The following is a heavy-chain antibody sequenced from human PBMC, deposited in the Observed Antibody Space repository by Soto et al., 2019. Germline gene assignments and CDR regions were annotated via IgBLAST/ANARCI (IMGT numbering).Heavy chain of an antibody. CDR1: GGSISTFY. CDR2: IYCSGIT. Sequence: SETLSLTCTVSGGSISTFYWSWIRQSPGKGLEWIAYIYCSGITNYNPSLKSRLTISVDTSKTQFSLKLSSVTAADTAVYYCARSISGYHYYFDYWGQGTLVTVSS. V-gene: IGHV4-59*01. D-gene: IGHD3-22*01. CDR3: ARSISGYHYYFDY. J-gene: IGHJ4*02.